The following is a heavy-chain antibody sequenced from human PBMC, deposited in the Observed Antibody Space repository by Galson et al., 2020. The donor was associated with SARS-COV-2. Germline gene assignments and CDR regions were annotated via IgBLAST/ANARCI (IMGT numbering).Heavy chain of an antibody. V-gene: IGHV4-39*07. Sequence: SETLYLTCTVSGASIRSSTYYWGWIRQPPGKGLEWVGSIDYGGRSYYNPSLKSRVTMSADTSKNQFSLNLASVTAADTAVYFCVSVDEAFDPWGQGTLVTVSS. CDR1: GASIRSSTYY. CDR3: VSVDEAFDP. J-gene: IGHJ5*02. CDR2: IDYGGRS.